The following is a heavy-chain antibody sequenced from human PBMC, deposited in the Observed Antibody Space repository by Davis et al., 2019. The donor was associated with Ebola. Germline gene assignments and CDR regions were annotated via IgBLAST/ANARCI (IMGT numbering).Heavy chain of an antibody. CDR1: GGTFSSYA. CDR2: INPNSGGT. V-gene: IGHV1-2*06. D-gene: IGHD4-17*01. Sequence: ASVKVSCKASGGTFSSYAISWVRQAPGQGLEWMGRINPNSGGTNYAQKFQGRVTMTRDTSISTAYMELSRLRSDDTAVYYCARDRHGDYGWFDPWGQGTLVTVSS. CDR3: ARDRHGDYGWFDP. J-gene: IGHJ5*02.